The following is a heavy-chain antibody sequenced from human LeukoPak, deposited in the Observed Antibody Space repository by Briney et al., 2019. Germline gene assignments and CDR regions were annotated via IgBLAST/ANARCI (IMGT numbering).Heavy chain of an antibody. V-gene: IGHV4-34*01. D-gene: IGHD2-21*02. CDR1: GGSFSGYY. CDR2: INHSGST. CDR3: ARGAIDVAIMTTIRLGLDY. J-gene: IGHJ4*02. Sequence: SETLSLTCAVYGGSFSGYYWSWIRQPPGKGLEWIGEINHSGSTNYNPSLKSRVTISVDTSKNQFSLKLSSVTAADTAVYYCARGAIDVAIMTTIRLGLDYWGQGTLVTVSS.